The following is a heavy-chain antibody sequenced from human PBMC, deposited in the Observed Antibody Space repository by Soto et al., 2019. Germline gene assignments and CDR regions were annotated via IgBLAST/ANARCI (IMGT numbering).Heavy chain of an antibody. Sequence: QVQLVQSGGEVKKPGASVTVSCKASGYTFINYHITWVRQAPGQGLEWMAWINTYNGMTDYAQRFQGRVTMTRDKSTSTAYMERRNLGSDDTAVYFCAKSPRGEMATDWGQGTLVTVSS. J-gene: IGHJ4*02. CDR3: AKSPRGEMATD. CDR2: INTYNGMT. V-gene: IGHV1-18*01. CDR1: GYTFINYH. D-gene: IGHD5-12*01.